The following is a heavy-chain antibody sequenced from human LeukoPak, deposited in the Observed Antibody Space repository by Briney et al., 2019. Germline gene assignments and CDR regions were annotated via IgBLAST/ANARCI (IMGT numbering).Heavy chain of an antibody. CDR2: IKSKTYGGTT. CDR1: GLIFNTAW. V-gene: IGHV3-15*01. D-gene: IGHD3-3*01. J-gene: IGHJ4*02. CDR3: TTDLAFWSASPDY. Sequence: GGSLRLSCAASGLIFNTAWMGWVRQAPGKGLEWVGRIKSKTYGGTTEYAAPVKGRFTISRDDSKNTLYVQMNSLRTEDTAVYYFTTDLAFWSASPDYWGQGTLVAVSS.